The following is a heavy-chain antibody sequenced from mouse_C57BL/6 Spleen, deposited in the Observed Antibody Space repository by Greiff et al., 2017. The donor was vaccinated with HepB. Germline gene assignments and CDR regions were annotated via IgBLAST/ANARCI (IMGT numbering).Heavy chain of an antibody. CDR3: ARGENYGSSFAY. V-gene: IGHV3-6*01. CDR2: ISYDGSN. D-gene: IGHD1-1*01. Sequence: DVKLQESGPGLVKPSQSLSLTCSVTGYSITSGYYWNWIRQFPGNKLEWMGYISYDGSNNYNPSLKNRISITRDTSKNQFFLKLNSVTTEDTATYYCARGENYGSSFAYWGQGTLVTVSA. CDR1: GYSITSGYY. J-gene: IGHJ3*01.